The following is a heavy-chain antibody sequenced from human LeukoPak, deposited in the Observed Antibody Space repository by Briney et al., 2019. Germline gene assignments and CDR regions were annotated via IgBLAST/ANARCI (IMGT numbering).Heavy chain of an antibody. V-gene: IGHV3-7*03. J-gene: IGHJ4*02. CDR1: GFTFSRSW. Sequence: GGSLRLSCAASGFTFSRSWMSWVRQAPGKGLEWVANIKEDGSEKYYADSVKGRFTISRDNAKNSLYLQMNSLRAEDTAVYYCAREYSSSSYVELWGQGTLVTVSS. CDR3: AREYSSSSYVEL. D-gene: IGHD6-6*01. CDR2: IKEDGSEK.